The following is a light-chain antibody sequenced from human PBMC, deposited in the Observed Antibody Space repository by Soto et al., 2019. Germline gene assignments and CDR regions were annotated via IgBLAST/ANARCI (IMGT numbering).Light chain of an antibody. Sequence: QSALTQPASVSGSPGQSITISCTGTSSDVGGYNYVSWYQQHPGKAPKLMIYDVSNRPSGVSNRFSGSKSGNTASLTISGLQAEDEADYYCSSYTSNSNWVFGGGTKVTVL. CDR3: SSYTSNSNWV. CDR2: DVS. CDR1: SSDVGGYNY. J-gene: IGLJ3*02. V-gene: IGLV2-14*01.